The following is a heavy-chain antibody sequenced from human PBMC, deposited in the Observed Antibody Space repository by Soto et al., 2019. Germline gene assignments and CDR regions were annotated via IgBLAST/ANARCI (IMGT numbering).Heavy chain of an antibody. CDR3: TTRPRIAAADYFDY. CDR2: IKSKTDGGTT. CDR1: GFTFSNAW. D-gene: IGHD6-13*01. Sequence: EVQLVESGGGLVKPGGSLRLSCAASGFTFSNAWMSWVRQAPGKGLEWVGRIKSKTDGGTTDYAAHVKGRFTISRDDSKNTLYLQMNSLKTEDTAVYYCTTRPRIAAADYFDYWGQGTLVTVSS. V-gene: IGHV3-15*01. J-gene: IGHJ4*02.